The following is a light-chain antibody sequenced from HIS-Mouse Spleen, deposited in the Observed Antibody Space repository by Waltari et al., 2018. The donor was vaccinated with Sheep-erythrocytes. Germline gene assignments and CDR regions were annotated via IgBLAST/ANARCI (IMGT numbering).Light chain of an antibody. V-gene: IGLV2-14*03. Sequence: QSALTQPASVSGSPGQSITISGTGTSTYVGVYYYVSWYQEHPGKAPELMISDVRNGPLEVSNRFSGSKSGNTAYLTISWLQAEDEADYYCSSYTSSSTWVFGGGTKLTVL. CDR1: STYVGVYYY. J-gene: IGLJ3*02. CDR3: SSYTSSSTWV. CDR2: DVR.